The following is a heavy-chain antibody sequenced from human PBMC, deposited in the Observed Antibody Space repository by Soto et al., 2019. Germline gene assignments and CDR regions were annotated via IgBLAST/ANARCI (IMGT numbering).Heavy chain of an antibody. CDR2: ISGSGGST. D-gene: IGHD3-3*01. Sequence: GGSLRLSCAASGFTFSSYAMSWVRQAPGKGLEWVSAISGSGGSTYYADSVKGRFTISRDNSKNTLYLQMNSLRAENTAVYYCAKELEDGSGYYTDAFDIWGQGTMVTVSS. J-gene: IGHJ3*02. CDR3: AKELEDGSGYYTDAFDI. CDR1: GFTFSSYA. V-gene: IGHV3-23*01.